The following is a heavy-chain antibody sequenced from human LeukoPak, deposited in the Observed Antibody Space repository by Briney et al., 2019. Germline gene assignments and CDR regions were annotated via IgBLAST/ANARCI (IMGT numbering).Heavy chain of an antibody. CDR1: GFTFSSYS. D-gene: IGHD6-19*01. CDR2: ISSSSSTI. V-gene: IGHV3-48*01. Sequence: PGGSLRLSCAASGFTFSSYSMNWVRQAPGKGLEWVSYISSSSSTIYYADSVKGRFTISRDNAKNSLYLQMTSLRAEDTAVYYCAKGTSTYSSGSFDYWGRGTLVTVSS. J-gene: IGHJ4*02. CDR3: AKGTSTYSSGSFDY.